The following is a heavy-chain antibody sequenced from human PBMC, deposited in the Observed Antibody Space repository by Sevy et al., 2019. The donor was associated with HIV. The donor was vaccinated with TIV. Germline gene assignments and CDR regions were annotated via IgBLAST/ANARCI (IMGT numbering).Heavy chain of an antibody. V-gene: IGHV3-7*01. Sequence: GGSLRLSCAASGFTFSSYWMSWVRQAPGKGLEWVANIKEDGSEKYYVDSVKGRFTISRDNAKNSLYLQMNSLRAEDTAVYYWARVDDTAMVFDYWGQGTLVTVSS. J-gene: IGHJ4*02. CDR2: IKEDGSEK. CDR1: GFTFSSYW. CDR3: ARVDDTAMVFDY. D-gene: IGHD5-18*01.